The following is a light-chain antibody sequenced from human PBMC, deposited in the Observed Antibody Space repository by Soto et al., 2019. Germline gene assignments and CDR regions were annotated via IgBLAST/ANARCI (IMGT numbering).Light chain of an antibody. Sequence: DIQMTQSPSTLSASVGDRVTITCRASQSISSWLACYRQKPGKAPTLLMYKASNLESGVPSRFSGSGSGTEXXLXXXSLQPDDFATYHCQQYNDYPLSFGGGTKVEIK. CDR2: KAS. CDR3: QQYNDYPLS. V-gene: IGKV1-5*03. CDR1: QSISSW. J-gene: IGKJ4*01.